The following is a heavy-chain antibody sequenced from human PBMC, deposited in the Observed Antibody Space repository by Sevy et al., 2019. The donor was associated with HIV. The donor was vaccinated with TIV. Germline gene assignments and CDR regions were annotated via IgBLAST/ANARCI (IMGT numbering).Heavy chain of an antibody. V-gene: IGHV4-39*01. J-gene: IGHJ4*02. CDR2: IYYSGST. CDR3: ARKRNIVVVPAAMLGRFLDPTGGYDFDY. CDR1: GGSISSSSYY. Sequence: SETLSLTCTVSGGSISSSSYYWGWIRQPPGKGLEWIGSIYYSGSTYYNPSLKSRVTISVDTSKNQFSLKLSSVTAADTAVYYGARKRNIVVVPAAMLGRFLDPTGGYDFDYWGQGTLVTVSS. D-gene: IGHD2-2*01.